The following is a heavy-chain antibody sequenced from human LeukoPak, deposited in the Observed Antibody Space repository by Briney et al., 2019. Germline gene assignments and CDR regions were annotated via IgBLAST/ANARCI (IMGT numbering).Heavy chain of an antibody. J-gene: IGHJ4*02. CDR3: AKESSEEYSYGPLDY. Sequence: GGSLRLSCAASGFTFSSYGMHLVRQAPGKGLEWVAFIRYDGSNKYYADSVKGRFTISRDNSKTTLYLQVNSLRAEDTAVYYCAKESSEEYSYGPLDYWGQGTLVTVSS. V-gene: IGHV3-30*02. CDR1: GFTFSSYG. CDR2: IRYDGSNK. D-gene: IGHD5-18*01.